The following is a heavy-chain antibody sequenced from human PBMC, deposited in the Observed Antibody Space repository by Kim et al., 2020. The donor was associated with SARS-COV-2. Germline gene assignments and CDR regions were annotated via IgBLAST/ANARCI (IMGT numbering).Heavy chain of an antibody. Sequence: SETLSLTCIVSGGSISSGGFYWNWIRQHPGKGLEWIGYIHYSGSTYYNPSLNRVYISVEMSQNQFSLKLTSVTAADTAVYYCARTSGYTSAGFYFDYWGQGTLVTVSS. J-gene: IGHJ4*02. CDR1: GGSISSGGFY. CDR2: IHYSGST. V-gene: IGHV4-31*03. CDR3: ARTSGYTSAGFYFDY. D-gene: IGHD6-19*01.